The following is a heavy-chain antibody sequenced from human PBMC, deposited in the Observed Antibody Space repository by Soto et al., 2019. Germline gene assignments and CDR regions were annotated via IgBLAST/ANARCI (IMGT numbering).Heavy chain of an antibody. Sequence: EVQLVESGGGLVQPGGSLRLSCAASGFTISSYWMHWVRQAPGTGLVWVSRINTDGSSTSYADSVKGRFTTSRDNAKNTLYLQMNSLRAEDTAVYYCTRRLSVVGTSSFAYWGQGTLVTVSS. D-gene: IGHD2-15*01. CDR1: GFTISSYW. CDR2: INTDGSST. J-gene: IGHJ4*02. V-gene: IGHV3-74*01. CDR3: TRRLSVVGTSSFAY.